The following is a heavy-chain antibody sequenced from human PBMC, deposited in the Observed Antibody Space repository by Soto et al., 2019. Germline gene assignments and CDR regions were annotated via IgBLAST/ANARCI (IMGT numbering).Heavy chain of an antibody. Sequence: ASVKVSCKVSGYTLTELSMHWVRQAPGKGLEWMGGFDPEDGETIYAQKFQGRATMTEDTSTDTAYMELSSLRSEDTAVYYCATDFRTSSYGYGYFDLWGRGTLVTVSS. CDR3: ATDFRTSSYGYGYFDL. J-gene: IGHJ2*01. CDR1: GYTLTELS. CDR2: FDPEDGET. D-gene: IGHD5-18*01. V-gene: IGHV1-24*01.